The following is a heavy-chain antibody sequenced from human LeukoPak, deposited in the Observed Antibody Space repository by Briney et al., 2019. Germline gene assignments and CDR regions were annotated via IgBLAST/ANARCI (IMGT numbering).Heavy chain of an antibody. J-gene: IGHJ4*02. CDR1: RFTFSSYA. V-gene: IGHV3-30*09. CDR2: ISYDGSYK. Sequence: GGSLRLSCAASRFTFSSYAMHWVRQAPGKGLEWVAIISYDGSYKYYADPVKGRFAISRDNSKNTLYLQMNSLRPEDTAVYFCARDWNAGGYYFDYWGQGTLVTVSS. CDR3: ARDWNAGGYYFDY. D-gene: IGHD3-16*01.